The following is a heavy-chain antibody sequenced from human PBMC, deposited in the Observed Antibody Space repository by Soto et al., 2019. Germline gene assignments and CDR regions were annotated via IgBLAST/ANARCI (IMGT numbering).Heavy chain of an antibody. CDR3: SRGGRSSASSYYYLDV. CDR1: GFAFSGSA. CDR2: IRSKPNNYAT. J-gene: IGHJ6*03. V-gene: IGHV3-73*01. Sequence: EVYVVESGGGLVQPGGSLKLSCAASGFAFSGSAMHWVRQASGKGLEWIGRIRSKPNNYATAYAASGKGRFTISRDDSKNTMYLQMNSLKTEATAVYYCSRGGRSSASSYYYLDVWGKGTTVTVSS. D-gene: IGHD3-22*01.